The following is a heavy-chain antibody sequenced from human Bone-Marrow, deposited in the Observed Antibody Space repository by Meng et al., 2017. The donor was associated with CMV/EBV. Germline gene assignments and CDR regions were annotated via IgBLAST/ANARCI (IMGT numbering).Heavy chain of an antibody. CDR3: ARGGGDKVGATPFDY. Sequence: SETLSLTCIVSGYPISSGSYWGWIRQPPGKVLGWIASIFHSGSTFYNPSLKSRVSTSGDTSANQISLKLSTVTAADTAVYYSARGGGDKVGATPFDYWGQGSLVTVSS. V-gene: IGHV4-38-2*02. CDR1: GYPISSGSY. D-gene: IGHD1-26*01. J-gene: IGHJ4*02. CDR2: IFHSGST.